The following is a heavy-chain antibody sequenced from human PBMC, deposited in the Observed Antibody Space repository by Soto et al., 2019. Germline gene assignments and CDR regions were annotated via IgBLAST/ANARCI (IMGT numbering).Heavy chain of an antibody. CDR3: ARAPTSSAYYYYGMDV. Sequence: PGGSLRLSCAASGFTFSSYAMSWVRQAPGKGLEWVSAISGSGGSTYYADSVKGRFTISRDNSKNTLYLQMNSLRAEDTAVYYCARAPTSSAYYYYGMDVWGQGTTVTVSS. V-gene: IGHV3-23*01. D-gene: IGHD6-13*01. CDR1: GFTFSSYA. CDR2: ISGSGGST. J-gene: IGHJ6*02.